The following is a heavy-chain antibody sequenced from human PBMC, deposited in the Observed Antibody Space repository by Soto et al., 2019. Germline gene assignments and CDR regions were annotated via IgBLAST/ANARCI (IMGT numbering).Heavy chain of an antibody. V-gene: IGHV5-51*01. CDR3: ARHPEMYSSSNGRMWFVP. D-gene: IGHD6-6*01. J-gene: IGHJ5*02. CDR1: GYSFTSYW. CDR2: INPGDSDT. Sequence: GESLKISCKGSGYSFTSYWSGWVRQMPGKGLVWMGIINPGDSDTRYSPSFQGQVPISAGKSISTAYLQWSSLKASDSVMYYCARHPEMYSSSNGRMWFVPWGQGSLVTVS.